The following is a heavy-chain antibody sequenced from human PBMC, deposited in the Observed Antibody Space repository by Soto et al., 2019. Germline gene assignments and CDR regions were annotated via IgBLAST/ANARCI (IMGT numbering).Heavy chain of an antibody. CDR2: IYYSGST. J-gene: IGHJ4*02. Sequence: SETLSLTCAVSAGSISSSSYYWGWIRQPPGKGLEWIGSIYYSGSTYYTPSLQSRVAISVDTSKNQFSLELSSVTAADTAVYYCASRTVNIRTFYSGLKTHCFDYWGQGTLVTV. CDR1: AGSISSSSYY. CDR3: ASRTVNIRTFYSGLKTHCFDY. V-gene: IGHV4-39*01. D-gene: IGHD6-19*01.